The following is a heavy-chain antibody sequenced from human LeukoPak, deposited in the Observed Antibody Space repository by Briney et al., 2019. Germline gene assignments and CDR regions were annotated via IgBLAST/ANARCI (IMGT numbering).Heavy chain of an antibody. V-gene: IGHV3-53*05. CDR1: GFTVSSDY. Sequence: GGSLRLSCAASGFTVSSDYMSWVRQAPGKGLEWVSVIYSGGSTYYADSVKGRFTISRDKAKNTVYLQMNSLRFEDTAMYYCARNWFDPWGQGTLVTVSS. CDR3: ARNWFDP. CDR2: IYSGGST. J-gene: IGHJ5*02.